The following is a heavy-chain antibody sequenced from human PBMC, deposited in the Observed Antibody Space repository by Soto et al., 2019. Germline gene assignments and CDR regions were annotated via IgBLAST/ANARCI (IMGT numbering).Heavy chain of an antibody. V-gene: IGHV3-30*18. CDR3: AKAHYCSGGSCLLHLDYYYYGMDV. J-gene: IGHJ6*02. D-gene: IGHD2-15*01. CDR2: ISYDGSNK. CDR1: GFTFSSYG. Sequence: PGGSLRLSCAASGFTFSSYGMHWVRQAPGKGLEWVAVISYDGSNKYYADSVKGRFTISRDNSKNTLYLQMNSLRAEDTAVYYCAKAHYCSGGSCLLHLDYYYYGMDVWGQGTTVTVSS.